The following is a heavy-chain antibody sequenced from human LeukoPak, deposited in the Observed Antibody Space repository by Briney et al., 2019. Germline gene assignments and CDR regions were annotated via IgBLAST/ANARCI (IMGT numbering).Heavy chain of an antibody. CDR1: GFTFRSYA. D-gene: IGHD2/OR15-2a*01. J-gene: IGHJ4*02. CDR2: LSGGGDRT. Sequence: PGGSLRLSCAASGFTFRSYAMSWVRQAPGKGLEWVSSLSGGGDRTSYADYVKGQFIIPRDNSKDTLYLQMNSLGVDDTAVYYCVKDRCNRFSCPEYWGQGTLVTVSS. V-gene: IGHV3-23*01. CDR3: VKDRCNRFSCPEY.